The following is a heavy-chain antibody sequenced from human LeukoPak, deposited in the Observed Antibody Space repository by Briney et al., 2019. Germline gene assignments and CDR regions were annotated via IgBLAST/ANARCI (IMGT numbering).Heavy chain of an antibody. CDR1: GYTFTNYD. CDR2: RNPNSGRT. Sequence: ASVTVSFTGSGYTFTNYDINWVRQAPGQGLEWMGWRNPNSGRTGFAQKFQGRLTITADTFISTAYMELSSLTSDDTAVYYCARGPVSTHGMDVWGQGTTVTVSS. CDR3: ARGPVSTHGMDV. V-gene: IGHV1-8*01. D-gene: IGHD6-13*01. J-gene: IGHJ6*02.